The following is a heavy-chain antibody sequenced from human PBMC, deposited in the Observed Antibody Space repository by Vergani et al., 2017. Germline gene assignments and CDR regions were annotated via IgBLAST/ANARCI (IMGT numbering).Heavy chain of an antibody. V-gene: IGHV3-30*02. J-gene: IGHJ4*02. CDR3: ANEGSANRIRGWLDH. CDR1: GFSVSNSG. Sequence: QVQLVESGGGVVQPGGSLRLSCVASGFSVSNSGMHWDRQTPGKGLEWVAFIQYDGSDIFYADFVEGRFTISRDNSKNSLYLQMRSLRFDDTAVYYCANEGSANRIRGWLDHWGQGALVTVSS. CDR2: IQYDGSDI. D-gene: IGHD3-10*01.